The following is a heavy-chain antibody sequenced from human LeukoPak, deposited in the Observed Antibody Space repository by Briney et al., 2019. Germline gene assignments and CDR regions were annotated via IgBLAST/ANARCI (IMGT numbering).Heavy chain of an antibody. CDR2: INPNSGGT. J-gene: IGHJ5*02. V-gene: IGHV1-2*02. Sequence: ASVKVSCKASGYTFTGYHMHWVRQAPGQGLEWMGWINPNSGGTNYAQKFQGRVTMTRDTSISTAYIELNRLRSDDTAVYYCARGYCTGGTCSGARFDPWGQGTLVTVSS. CDR1: GYTFTGYH. CDR3: ARGYCTGGTCSGARFDP. D-gene: IGHD2-15*01.